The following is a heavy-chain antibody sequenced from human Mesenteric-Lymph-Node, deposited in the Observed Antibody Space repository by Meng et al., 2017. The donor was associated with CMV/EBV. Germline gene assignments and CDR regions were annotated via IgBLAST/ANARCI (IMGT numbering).Heavy chain of an antibody. J-gene: IGHJ4*02. CDR2: IGAYNGNT. CDR3: ARDSPGGFIAAPDY. CDR1: GYTFTSYG. D-gene: IGHD6-13*01. V-gene: IGHV1-18*01. Sequence: ASVKVSCKASGYTFTSYGISWVRQAPGQGLEWMGWIGAYNGNTNYAQKLQGRVTMTTDTSTSTAYMELRSLRSDDTAVYYCARDSPGGFIAAPDYWGQGTLVTVSS.